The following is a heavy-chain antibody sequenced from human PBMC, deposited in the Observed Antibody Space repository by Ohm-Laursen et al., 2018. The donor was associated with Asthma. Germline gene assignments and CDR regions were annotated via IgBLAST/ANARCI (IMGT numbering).Heavy chain of an antibody. D-gene: IGHD2-15*01. CDR3: ARGACSGGSCYDAFDI. CDR1: GFSFSSYA. Sequence: SLRLSCTASGFSFSSYAMHWVRQAPGKGLECVALISYDGSTESYADSVKGRFTISRDNAKNSLYLQMNSLRAEDTAVYYCARGACSGGSCYDAFDIWGQGTMVTVSS. J-gene: IGHJ3*02. V-gene: IGHV3-30*03. CDR2: ISYDGSTE.